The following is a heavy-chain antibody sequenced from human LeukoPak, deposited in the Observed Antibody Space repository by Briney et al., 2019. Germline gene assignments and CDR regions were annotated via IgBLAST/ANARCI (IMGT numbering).Heavy chain of an antibody. J-gene: IGHJ4*02. D-gene: IGHD2-15*01. CDR2: IKQDGSEK. CDR3: ASLYCSGGSCYEALH. Sequence: PGGSLRLSCAASGFTFSSYWMSWVRQAPGKGLEWVANIKQDGSEKYYVDSVKGRFTISRDNAKNSLYLQMNSPRAEDTAVYYCASLYCSGGSCYEALHWGQGTLVTVSS. CDR1: GFTFSSYW. V-gene: IGHV3-7*01.